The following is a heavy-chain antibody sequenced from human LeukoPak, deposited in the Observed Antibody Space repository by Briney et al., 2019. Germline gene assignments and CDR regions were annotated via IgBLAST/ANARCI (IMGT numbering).Heavy chain of an antibody. Sequence: SETLSLTCAVYGGSFSGYYWNWIRQLPGKGLEWIGENNRSGSTNYNPSLKSRVTISVDTSRNQFSLKLSSVTAADTAVYYCARGGRYYYDSSGYYYPYWGQGTLVTVSS. CDR3: ARGGRYYYDSSGYYYPY. CDR1: GGSFSGYY. D-gene: IGHD3-22*01. CDR2: NNRSGST. J-gene: IGHJ4*02. V-gene: IGHV4-34*01.